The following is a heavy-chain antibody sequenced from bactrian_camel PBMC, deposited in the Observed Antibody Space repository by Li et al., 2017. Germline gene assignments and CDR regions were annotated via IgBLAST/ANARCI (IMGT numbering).Heavy chain of an antibody. CDR1: GYTYSSYYG. D-gene: IGHD6*01. CDR3: AARLSCTTVAGISPADYNY. J-gene: IGHJ4*01. CDR2: IDGHGVT. V-gene: IGHV3S26*01. Sequence: QVQLVESGGGSVQAGGSLNLSCAASGYTYSSYYGVAWFRQAPGKEREGVANIDGHGVTRYADSVKGRFTISQEYAKSTVYLQMNSLKPEDTAMYYCAARLSCTTVAGISPADYNYWGQGTQVTVS.